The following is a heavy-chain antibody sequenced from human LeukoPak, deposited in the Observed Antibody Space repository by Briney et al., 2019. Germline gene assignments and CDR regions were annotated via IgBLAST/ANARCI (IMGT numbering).Heavy chain of an antibody. V-gene: IGHV3-48*01. CDR2: IHETSSPI. Sequence: GGSLRLSCAGAGFTFSGYAMTWVRQAPGKGLEWISCIHETSSPIFYADSVKGRFTVSRDNAKKSLYLQMNNLRAEDTAVYYCARGLGSSWLYLWGQGTLVTVSS. CDR1: GFTFSGYA. J-gene: IGHJ5*02. D-gene: IGHD6-13*01. CDR3: ARGLGSSWLYL.